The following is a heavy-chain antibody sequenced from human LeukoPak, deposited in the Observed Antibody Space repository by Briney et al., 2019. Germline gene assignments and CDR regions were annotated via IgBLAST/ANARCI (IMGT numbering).Heavy chain of an antibody. Sequence: ASVKVSCKASGYTFTSYGISWVRQAPGQGLEWMGWISAYNGNTNYAQKLQGRVTMTTDTSTSTAYMELRSLRSDDTAVYYCARVWLKYSGSYYANDYWGQGTLVTVSS. J-gene: IGHJ4*02. CDR3: ARVWLKYSGSYYANDY. CDR1: GYTFTSYG. D-gene: IGHD1-26*01. CDR2: ISAYNGNT. V-gene: IGHV1-18*01.